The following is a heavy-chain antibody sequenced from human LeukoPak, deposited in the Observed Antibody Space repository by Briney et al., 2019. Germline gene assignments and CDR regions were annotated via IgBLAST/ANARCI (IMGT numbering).Heavy chain of an antibody. J-gene: IGHJ4*02. D-gene: IGHD1-1*01. CDR2: IDPDSGAT. CDR3: ARSNALKLGSFHF. CDR1: GYTFSNYY. Sequence: ASVKVSCRPSGYTFSNYYIHWVRQAPGQGLEWMGWIDPDSGATNYAQKFQSRVTLTRDTSISTAYMDLSRLRSDDAAVYYCARSNALKLGSFHFWGQGTLVTMSS. V-gene: IGHV1-2*02.